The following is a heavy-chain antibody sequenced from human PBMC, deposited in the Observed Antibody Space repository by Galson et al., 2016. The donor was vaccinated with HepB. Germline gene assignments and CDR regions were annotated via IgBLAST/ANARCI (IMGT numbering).Heavy chain of an antibody. Sequence: SCKASGFTFTTYSFSWVRQSPEKGLEWVANIKLDGSEKYYVDSVKGRFTISRDNAKNSLYLQMNSLRGEDTAVYYCARIRYVGGGFDVWGQGTMVTVSS. D-gene: IGHD2-15*01. V-gene: IGHV3-7*03. CDR1: GFTFTTYS. CDR3: ARIRYVGGGFDV. CDR2: IKLDGSEK. J-gene: IGHJ3*01.